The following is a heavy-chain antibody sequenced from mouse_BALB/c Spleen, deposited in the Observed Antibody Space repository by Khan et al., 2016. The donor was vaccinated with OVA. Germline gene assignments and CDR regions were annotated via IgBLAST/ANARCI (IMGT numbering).Heavy chain of an antibody. CDR2: ISDGGSYT. D-gene: IGHD1-1*02. Sequence: EVQLQESGGGLVKPGGSLKLSCAASGFTFSDYYMYWVRQTPEKRLEWVATISDGGSYTYYPDSVKGRFTISRDDAKNNLFLQMSSLKSEDTAIYYCSRGFYGGPFVYWGPGTLATVSA. V-gene: IGHV5-4*02. J-gene: IGHJ3*01. CDR3: SRGFYGGPFVY. CDR1: GFTFSDYY.